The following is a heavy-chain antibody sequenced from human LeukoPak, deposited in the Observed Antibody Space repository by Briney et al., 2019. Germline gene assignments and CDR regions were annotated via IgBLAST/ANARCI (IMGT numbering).Heavy chain of an antibody. Sequence: GGSLRLSCAASGFTFSNAWMSWVRQAPGKGLEWVGRIKSKTDGGTTDYAAPVEGRFTISRDDSKNTLYLQMNSLKTEDTAVYYCTTAYYDSSGYYYFDYWGQGTLVTVSS. J-gene: IGHJ4*02. V-gene: IGHV3-15*01. CDR1: GFTFSNAW. D-gene: IGHD3-22*01. CDR2: IKSKTDGGTT. CDR3: TTAYYDSSGYYYFDY.